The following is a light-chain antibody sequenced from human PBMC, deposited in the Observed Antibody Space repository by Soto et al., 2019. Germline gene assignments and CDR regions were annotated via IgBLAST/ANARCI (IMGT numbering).Light chain of an antibody. CDR3: CSYVDSSSVV. V-gene: IGLV2-23*02. CDR1: SSDVGSYNL. Sequence: QSVLTQPASVSGSPGQSITISCTGTSSDVGSYNLVSWYQLHPGKAPKLMIYEVSKRPSGVSNRFSGSKSGNTASLTISGLQAEDEAEYYCCSYVDSSSVVFGTGTKVTVL. CDR2: EVS. J-gene: IGLJ1*01.